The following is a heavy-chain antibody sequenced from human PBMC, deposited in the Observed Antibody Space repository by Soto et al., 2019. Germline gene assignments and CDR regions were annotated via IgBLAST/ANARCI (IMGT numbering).Heavy chain of an antibody. J-gene: IGHJ5*02. CDR3: ARGRDERMFDP. D-gene: IGHD2-15*01. Sequence: QVQLQQWGAGLLKPSETLSLTCAVYGGSFSGYYWSWIRQPPGKGLEWIGEINHSGSTNYNPSLKSRVTISVDTYKNQFSLKLSSVTAADTAVYYCARGRDERMFDPWGQGTLVTVSS. V-gene: IGHV4-34*01. CDR1: GGSFSGYY. CDR2: INHSGST.